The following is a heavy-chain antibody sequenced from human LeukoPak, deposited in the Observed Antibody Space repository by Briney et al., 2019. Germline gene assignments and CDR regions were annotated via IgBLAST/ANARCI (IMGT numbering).Heavy chain of an antibody. CDR2: ISAYNGNT. D-gene: IGHD3-10*01. Sequence: EASVKVSCKASGYSFTSYGISWVRQAPGQGLEWMGWISAYNGNTNYAQKLQGRVTMTTDTSTSTAYMELRSLRSDDTAVYYCARGGWFGEFPYYMDVWGKGTTVTVSS. V-gene: IGHV1-18*01. J-gene: IGHJ6*03. CDR1: GYSFTSYG. CDR3: ARGGWFGEFPYYMDV.